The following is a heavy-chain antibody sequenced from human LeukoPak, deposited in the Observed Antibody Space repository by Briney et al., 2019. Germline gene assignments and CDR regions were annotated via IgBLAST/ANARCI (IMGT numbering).Heavy chain of an antibody. CDR3: ARGQQWLAPTENWFDP. V-gene: IGHV1-69*04. Sequence: GASVKVSCKASGGTFSSYAISWVRQAPGQGLEWMGRIIPILGIANYAQKFQGRVTITADKSTSTAYMGLSSLRSEDTAVYYCARGQQWLAPTENWFDPWGQGTLVTVSS. D-gene: IGHD6-19*01. CDR2: IIPILGIA. J-gene: IGHJ5*02. CDR1: GGTFSSYA.